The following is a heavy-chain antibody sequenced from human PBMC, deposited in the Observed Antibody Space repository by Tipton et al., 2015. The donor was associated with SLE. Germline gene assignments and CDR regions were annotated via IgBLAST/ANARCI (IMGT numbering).Heavy chain of an antibody. Sequence: LRLSCTVSGGSISSSSYYWGWIRQPPGKGLEWIGTFYNSGSTYYNPSLKSRVTVSVDTSKNQFSLKLNSVTAADTAVYYCARGSIGYCSGGSCYFLQYWGQGTLVTVSS. D-gene: IGHD2-15*01. CDR1: GGSISSSSYY. J-gene: IGHJ4*02. V-gene: IGHV4-39*07. CDR2: FYNSGST. CDR3: ARGSIGYCSGGSCYFLQY.